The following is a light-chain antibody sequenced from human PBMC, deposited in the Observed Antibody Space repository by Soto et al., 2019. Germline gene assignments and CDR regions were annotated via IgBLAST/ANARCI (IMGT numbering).Light chain of an antibody. CDR2: AAS. V-gene: IGKV1-39*01. CDR1: QSISSY. CDR3: QQSYSTPT. Sequence: IQMTQSPSSMSASVGYRVTITCRASQSISSYLNWYQQKPGKAPKLLIYAASSLQSGVPSRFIGSGSGTDFTLTISSMKPEDFATYYCQQSYSTPTFCQGTRLENK. J-gene: IGKJ5*01.